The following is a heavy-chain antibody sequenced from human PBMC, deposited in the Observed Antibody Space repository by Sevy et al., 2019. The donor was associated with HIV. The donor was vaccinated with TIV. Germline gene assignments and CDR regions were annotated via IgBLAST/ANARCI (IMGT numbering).Heavy chain of an antibody. J-gene: IGHJ4*02. CDR3: AKAGGTAIAAAGQDY. D-gene: IGHD6-13*01. V-gene: IGHV3-23*01. Sequence: GGSLRLSCAASGFTFSSYAMSWVRQAPGKGLEWVSAISGSGGSTYYADSVKGRFTISRDSSKNTLYLQMNSLRAEDTAVYYSAKAGGTAIAAAGQDYWGQGTLVTVSS. CDR2: ISGSGGST. CDR1: GFTFSSYA.